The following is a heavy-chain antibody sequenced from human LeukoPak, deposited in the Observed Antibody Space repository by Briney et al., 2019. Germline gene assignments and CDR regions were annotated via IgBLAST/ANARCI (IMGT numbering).Heavy chain of an antibody. CDR2: IYYSGST. Sequence: PGGSLRLSCAASGFTFTSYAMSWVRQAPGKGLEWIGSIYYSGSTYYNPSLKSRVTMSVDTSKNQVFLKLSSVTVADTAVYYCARAHPSGYFDVFDIWGQGTMVTVSS. D-gene: IGHD3-22*01. CDR3: ARAHPSGYFDVFDI. J-gene: IGHJ3*02. V-gene: IGHV4-39*07. CDR1: GFTFTSYA.